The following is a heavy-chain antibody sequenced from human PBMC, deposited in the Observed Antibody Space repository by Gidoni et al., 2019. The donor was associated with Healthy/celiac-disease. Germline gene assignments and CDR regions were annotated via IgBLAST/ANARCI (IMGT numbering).Heavy chain of an antibody. Sequence: EVQLLESGGGLVQPGGSLRLSCAASGFTFTSYAMSWVRQAPGKGLEWVLAISGSGGSTYYADSVKGRFTISRDNSKNTLNLQMNSLRAEDTAVYYCAKLRALSDFHGMDVWGQGTTVTVSS. CDR1: GFTFTSYA. V-gene: IGHV3-23*01. D-gene: IGHD3-3*01. J-gene: IGHJ6*02. CDR3: AKLRALSDFHGMDV. CDR2: ISGSGGST.